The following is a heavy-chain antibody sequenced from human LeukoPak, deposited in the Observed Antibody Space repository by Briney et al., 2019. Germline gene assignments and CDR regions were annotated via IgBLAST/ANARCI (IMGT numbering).Heavy chain of an antibody. CDR1: GGSISSYY. CDR2: LHYSGST. V-gene: IGHV4-59*01. J-gene: IGHJ3*02. Sequence: SETLPLTCTVSGGSISSYYWGWLRQPPGKGLEWIGYLHYSGSTNYNPSLKSRVTISVDTSKNQFSLKLSSVTAADTAVYYCSRRSRAAAGGAFDIWGQGTRVTVSS. D-gene: IGHD6-13*01. CDR3: SRRSRAAAGGAFDI.